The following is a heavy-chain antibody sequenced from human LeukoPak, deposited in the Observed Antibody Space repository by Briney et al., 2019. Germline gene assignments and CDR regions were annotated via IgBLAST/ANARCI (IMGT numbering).Heavy chain of an antibody. CDR2: INPNSGGT. J-gene: IGHJ4*02. D-gene: IGHD6-19*01. CDR1: GYTFTGYY. CDR3: ARARYSSGWASDY. Sequence: ASVKVSCKASGYTFTGYYMHWVRQAPGQGLEWMGWINPNSGGTNYAQKFQGRVTMTRDTSINTAYMELSRLRSDDTAVYYCARARYSSGWASDYWGQGTLVTVSS. V-gene: IGHV1-2*02.